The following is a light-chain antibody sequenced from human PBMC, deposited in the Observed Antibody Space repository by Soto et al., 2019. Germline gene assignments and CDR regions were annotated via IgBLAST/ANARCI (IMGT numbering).Light chain of an antibody. Sequence: QSALTQPASVSGSPGQSITISCTGTSSDVGGYNYVSWYQRHPGKGPKLLIYEVNKRKSGVPDRFSGSKSGNTASLTVAGLQAEDEAEYYCSSFAGTNTVFGGGTKLTVL. CDR3: SSFAGTNTV. CDR1: SSDVGGYNY. V-gene: IGLV2-8*01. CDR2: EVN. J-gene: IGLJ2*01.